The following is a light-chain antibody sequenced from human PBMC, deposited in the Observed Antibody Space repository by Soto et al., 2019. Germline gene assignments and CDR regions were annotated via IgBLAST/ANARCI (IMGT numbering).Light chain of an antibody. CDR2: EVS. CDR3: SSYTSSSTPYV. V-gene: IGLV2-18*02. Sequence: QSALTQPHSVSGSTGQSVTISCTGTSSDVGSYNRVSWYQQPPGTAPKLMIFEVSYRPSGVPDRFSGSKSGNTASLTISWLQAEDEADYYCSSYTSSSTPYVFGTGPKVTVL. J-gene: IGLJ1*01. CDR1: SSDVGSYNR.